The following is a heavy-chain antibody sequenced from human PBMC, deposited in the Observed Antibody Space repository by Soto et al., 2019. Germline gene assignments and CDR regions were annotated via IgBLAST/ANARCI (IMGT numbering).Heavy chain of an antibody. CDR2: IYYSGST. CDR1: GGSISSYY. Sequence: PSETLSLTCTVSGGSISSYYWSWIRQPPGKGLEWIGYIYYSGSTNYNPSLKSRVTISVDTSKNQFSLKLSSVTAADTAVYYCARAEGYYGDYADFDYWGQGTLVTVSS. V-gene: IGHV4-59*01. D-gene: IGHD4-17*01. CDR3: ARAEGYYGDYADFDY. J-gene: IGHJ4*02.